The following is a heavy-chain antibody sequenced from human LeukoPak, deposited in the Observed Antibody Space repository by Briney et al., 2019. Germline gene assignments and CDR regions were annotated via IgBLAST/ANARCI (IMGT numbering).Heavy chain of an antibody. Sequence: ASVKVSCKASGYTFTSYAMHWVRQAPGQRLEWMGWINAGNGNTKYPQKFQGRVTITRDTSASTAYMELSSLRSEDTAVYYCARSYYDSSGYYYLGASPFDYWGQGTLVTVSS. V-gene: IGHV1-3*01. CDR2: INAGNGNT. CDR3: ARSYYDSSGYYYLGASPFDY. J-gene: IGHJ4*02. D-gene: IGHD3-22*01. CDR1: GYTFTSYA.